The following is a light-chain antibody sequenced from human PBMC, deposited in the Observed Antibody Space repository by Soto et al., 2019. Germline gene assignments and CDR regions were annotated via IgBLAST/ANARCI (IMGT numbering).Light chain of an antibody. CDR1: QSVSST. V-gene: IGKV3-15*01. Sequence: EIVMTQSPATLSVSPGERATLFCRASQSVSSTLAWYQQKPGQAPRLLIYAASTRATGFPARFSGSGSGTEFTLTISSLQSEDFAVYYCQQYKDWPLTFGGGTKVEIK. CDR2: AAS. CDR3: QQYKDWPLT. J-gene: IGKJ4*01.